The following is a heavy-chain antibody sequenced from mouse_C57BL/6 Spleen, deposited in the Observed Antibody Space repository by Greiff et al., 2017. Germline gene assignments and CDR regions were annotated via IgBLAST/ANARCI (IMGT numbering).Heavy chain of an antibody. V-gene: IGHV1-62-2*01. D-gene: IGHD1-1*01. CDR1: GYTFTEYT. CDR3: ARHEDPNYYGSSYGYCDV. Sequence: VQLQQSGAELVKPGASVKLSCKASGYTFTEYTIHWVKQRSGQGLEWIGWFYPGSGSIKYNEKFKDKATLTADKSSSTVYMELSRLTSEDSAVYFCARHEDPNYYGSSYGYCDVWGTETTVTVSS. J-gene: IGHJ1*03. CDR2: FYPGSGSI.